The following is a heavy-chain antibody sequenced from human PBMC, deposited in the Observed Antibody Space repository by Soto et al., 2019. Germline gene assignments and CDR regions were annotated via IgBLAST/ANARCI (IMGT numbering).Heavy chain of an antibody. CDR3: ASGHDAYKVRY. V-gene: IGHV4-31*03. J-gene: IGHJ4*02. Sequence: QVQLQESGPGLVKPSQTLSLTCTVSGGSISSGGTGSYWTWIRQLPGKGLEWIGYTYYTGNTYYNPSLKISPTISIDTSENQFSLKLTSVTAADTAVYFCASGHDAYKVRYWGQGTLVTVSS. D-gene: IGHD1-1*01. CDR2: TYYTGNT. CDR1: GGSISSGGTGSY.